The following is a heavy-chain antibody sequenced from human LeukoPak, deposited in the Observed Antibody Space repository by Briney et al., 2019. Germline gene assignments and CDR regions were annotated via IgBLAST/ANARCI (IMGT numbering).Heavy chain of an antibody. J-gene: IGHJ4*02. CDR2: ASHSGST. V-gene: IGHV4-59*12. Sequence: SETLSLTCNVSGGSITTYYWSWIRQPPGKGLEWVGYASHSGSTSYNPSLKSRVTISVDTSKSQFSLKLSSVTAADTAVYYCARDYYGSGSYYEYYFDYWGQGTLVTVSS. D-gene: IGHD3-10*01. CDR3: ARDYYGSGSYYEYYFDY. CDR1: GGSITTYY.